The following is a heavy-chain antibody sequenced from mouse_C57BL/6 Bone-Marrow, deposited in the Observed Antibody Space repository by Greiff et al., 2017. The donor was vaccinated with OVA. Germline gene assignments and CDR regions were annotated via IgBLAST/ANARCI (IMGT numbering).Heavy chain of an antibody. V-gene: IGHV1-61*01. Sequence: VQLQQPGAELVRPGSSVKLSCKASGYTFTSYWMDWVKQRPGQGLEWIGNIYPSDSETHYNQKFKDKATLTVDKSSSTAYMQLSSLTSKDSAVYYCARDLITPVLGDYWGQGTTLTVSS. CDR1: GYTFTSYW. J-gene: IGHJ2*01. CDR2: IYPSDSET. CDR3: ARDLITPVLGDY. D-gene: IGHD1-1*01.